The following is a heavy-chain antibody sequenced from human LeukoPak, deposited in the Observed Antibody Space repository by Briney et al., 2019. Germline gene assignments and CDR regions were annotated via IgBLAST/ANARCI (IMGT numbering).Heavy chain of an antibody. V-gene: IGHV4-59*01. D-gene: IGHD3-10*01. J-gene: IGHJ6*02. CDR3: ARGHYYGSGSYYPKRPYYYYYGMDV. CDR2: VYYSGST. CDR1: GGSSGSYS. Sequence: SETLSLTCTVSGGSSGSYSWNWIRQSPGTGLEWIGYVYYSGSTMYNPSLRSRVTISVDTSKNQFSLKLSSVTAADTAVYYCARGHYYGSGSYYPKRPYYYYYGMDVWGQGTTVTASS.